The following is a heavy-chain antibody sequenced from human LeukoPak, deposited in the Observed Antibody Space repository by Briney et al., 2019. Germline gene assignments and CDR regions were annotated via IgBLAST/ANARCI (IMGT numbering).Heavy chain of an antibody. J-gene: IGHJ4*02. Sequence: GGSLRLSCAASGFTFSSYAMHWVRQAPGKGLEWVAVISYDGSNKYYADSVKGRFTISRDNSKNTLYLQMNSLRAEDTAVYYCAKDLSSGFPKNLNDYWGQGTLVTVSS. D-gene: IGHD6-19*01. CDR1: GFTFSSYA. CDR3: AKDLSSGFPKNLNDY. CDR2: ISYDGSNK. V-gene: IGHV3-30-3*01.